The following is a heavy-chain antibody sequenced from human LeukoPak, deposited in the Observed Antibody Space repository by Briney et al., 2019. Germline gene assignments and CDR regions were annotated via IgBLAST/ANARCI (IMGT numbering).Heavy chain of an antibody. V-gene: IGHV4-38-2*02. CDR1: GYSISSGYY. D-gene: IGHD2-2*01. CDR3: AREALYCSSTSCYNRFDP. CDR2: IYHSGST. Sequence: SETLSLTCTVSGYSISSGYYWGWIRQPPGKGLEWIGSIYHSGSTYYNPSLKSRVTMSVDTSKNQFSLKLSSVTAADTAVYYCAREALYCSSTSCYNRFDPWGQGTLVTVSS. J-gene: IGHJ5*02.